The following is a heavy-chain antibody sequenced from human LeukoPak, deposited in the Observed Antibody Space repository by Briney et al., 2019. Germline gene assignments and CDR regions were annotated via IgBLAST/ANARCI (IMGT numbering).Heavy chain of an antibody. CDR1: GFTFSSSW. CDR3: ARYKSLGF. D-gene: IGHD1-1*01. J-gene: IGHJ4*02. V-gene: IGHV3-7*01. Sequence: GVLRLSCAASGFTFSSSWMSWVRQAPGKGLEWVANINQDGSQKYYVDSVKGRFTISRDNAKNSLYPQMNSLRAEDTAVYYCARYKSLGFWGQGTLVTVSS. CDR2: INQDGSQK.